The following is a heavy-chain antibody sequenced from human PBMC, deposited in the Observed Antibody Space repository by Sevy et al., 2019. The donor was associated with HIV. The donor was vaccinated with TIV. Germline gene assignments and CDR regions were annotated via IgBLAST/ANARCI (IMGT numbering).Heavy chain of an antibody. Sequence: GGSLRLSCAATGFTFSNYDMNWVRQAPGKGLEWVSSIITTTIDMYYADSVKGRFTISRDNTKNSLYLQMNRLRAEDTAVYYCAGSYCSNGVCLTNWFDPWGQGTLVTVSS. CDR2: IITTTIDM. CDR1: GFTFSNYD. V-gene: IGHV3-21*01. D-gene: IGHD2-8*01. J-gene: IGHJ5*02. CDR3: AGSYCSNGVCLTNWFDP.